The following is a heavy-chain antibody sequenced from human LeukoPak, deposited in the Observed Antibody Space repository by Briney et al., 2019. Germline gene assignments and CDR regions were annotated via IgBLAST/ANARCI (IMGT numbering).Heavy chain of an antibody. CDR1: GFTFDDYA. CDR3: AKDVYSSSLARGGY. CDR2: ISWNSGSK. D-gene: IGHD6-13*01. J-gene: IGHJ4*02. V-gene: IGHV3-9*01. Sequence: GGSLRLSCAASGFTFDDYAMHWVRQAPGKGLEWVSGISWNSGSKGYADSVKGRFTISRENAKNSLYLQMHSLRAEDTALYYCAKDVYSSSLARGGYWGGGTLVSVSS.